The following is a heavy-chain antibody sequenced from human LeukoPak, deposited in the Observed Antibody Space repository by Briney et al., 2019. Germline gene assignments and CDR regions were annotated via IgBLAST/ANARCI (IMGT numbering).Heavy chain of an antibody. CDR1: GFTFDDYG. V-gene: IGHV3-20*04. J-gene: IGHJ4*02. Sequence: PGGSLRLSCAASGFTFDDYGMSWVRQAPGKGLEWVSGINWNGGSTGYADSVKGRSTISRDNAKNSLYLQMNSLRAEDTALYYCARDKGDCSGGSCRPDYFDYWGQGTLVTVS. D-gene: IGHD2-15*01. CDR2: INWNGGST. CDR3: ARDKGDCSGGSCRPDYFDY.